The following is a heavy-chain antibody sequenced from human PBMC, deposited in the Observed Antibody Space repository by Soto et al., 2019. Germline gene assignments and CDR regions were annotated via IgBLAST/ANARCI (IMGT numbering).Heavy chain of an antibody. D-gene: IGHD3-3*01. CDR2: IYWNDDK. Sequence: QITLKESGPTLVKPTQTLTLTCTFSGFSLSTSGVGVGWIRQPPGKALEWLALIYWNDDKRYSPSLKSRLTITKDTSKNQVVLTMTNMDPVDTVTYYCAHAYRDFWSGYYDPWGQGTLVTVSS. V-gene: IGHV2-5*01. CDR3: AHAYRDFWSGYYDP. CDR1: GFSLSTSGVG. J-gene: IGHJ5*02.